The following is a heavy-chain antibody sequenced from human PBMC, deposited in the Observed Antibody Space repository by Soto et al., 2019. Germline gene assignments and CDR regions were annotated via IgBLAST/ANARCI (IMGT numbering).Heavy chain of an antibody. D-gene: IGHD5-18*01. Sequence: GGSLRLSCAASGFTFSSYAMSWVRQAPGKGLEWVSAISGGGGSTYYADSVKGRFTISRDNSKNTLYLQMNSLRAEDTAVYYCAKAHRQLWLRLDFDYWGQGTLVTVSS. CDR3: AKAHRQLWLRLDFDY. CDR1: GFTFSSYA. J-gene: IGHJ4*02. CDR2: ISGGGGST. V-gene: IGHV3-23*01.